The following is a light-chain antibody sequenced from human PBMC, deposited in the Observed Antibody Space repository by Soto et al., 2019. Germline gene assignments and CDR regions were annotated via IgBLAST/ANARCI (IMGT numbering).Light chain of an antibody. J-gene: IGKJ1*01. CDR3: QHYNSYSEA. V-gene: IGKV1-5*03. CDR1: QSISSW. Sequence: GDRLTITCRASQSISSWLAWYQQKTGKAPKLLIYKASTLKSGVPSRFSGSGYGTEFNLTISSLQTDDFATYYCQHYNSYSEAFGQGTKVDI. CDR2: KAS.